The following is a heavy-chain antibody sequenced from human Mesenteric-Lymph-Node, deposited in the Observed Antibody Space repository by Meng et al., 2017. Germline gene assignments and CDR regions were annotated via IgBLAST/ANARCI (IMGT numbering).Heavy chain of an antibody. CDR1: GFTFADHA. CDR2: ITYTLSI. D-gene: IGHD3-22*01. J-gene: IGHJ4*02. Sequence: GGSLRLSCAASGFTFADHAMYWVRQAPGKGLEWVSGITYTLSIAYADSVKGRFTISRDNAKNSLYLQMNSLRAEDTAVYYCAREAYYYDSSGYSTDYWGQGTLVTVSS. CDR3: AREAYYYDSSGYSTDY. V-gene: IGHV3-9*01.